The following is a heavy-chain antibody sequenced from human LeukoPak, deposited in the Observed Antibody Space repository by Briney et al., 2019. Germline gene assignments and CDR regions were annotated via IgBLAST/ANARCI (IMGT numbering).Heavy chain of an antibody. CDR1: GFTFSSYG. Sequence: PGRSLRLSCAASGFTFSSYGMHWVRQAPGKGLEWVAVISYGGSNKYYADSVKGRFTISRDNSKNTLYLQMNSLRAEDTAVYYCAKAPPATLTGVGAFDIWGQGTMVTVSS. CDR3: AKAPPATLTGVGAFDI. J-gene: IGHJ3*02. CDR2: ISYGGSNK. D-gene: IGHD3-9*01. V-gene: IGHV3-30*18.